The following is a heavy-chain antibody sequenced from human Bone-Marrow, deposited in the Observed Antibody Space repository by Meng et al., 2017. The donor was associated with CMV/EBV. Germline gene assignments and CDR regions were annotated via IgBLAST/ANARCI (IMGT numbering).Heavy chain of an antibody. D-gene: IGHD6-13*01. J-gene: IGHJ6*02. CDR1: GDSFSSNSAA. CDR3: ARDRSSWNYYYYGMDV. Sequence: SQTLPLTCAISGDSFSSNSAAWNWIRQSPSRGLEWLGRTYYRSKWYNDYAVSVKSRITINPDTSKNQSSLQLNSVTPEDTAVYYCARDRSSWNYYYYGMDVWGQGTTVTVSS. V-gene: IGHV6-1*01. CDR2: TYYRSKWYN.